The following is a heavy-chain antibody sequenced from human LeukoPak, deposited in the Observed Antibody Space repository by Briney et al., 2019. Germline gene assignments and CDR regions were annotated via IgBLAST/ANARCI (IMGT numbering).Heavy chain of an antibody. CDR2: IYPGDSDT. CDR3: ARHAGDYYDSSGYPHLNDY. V-gene: IGHV5-51*01. D-gene: IGHD3-22*01. CDR1: GSSFTSYW. J-gene: IGHJ4*02. Sequence: TGEPLQISCKGSGSSFTSYWIGWVRPLPGKGLEWMGIIYPGDSDTRYSPSFQGQVTISADKSISTAYLQWSSLKASDTAMYYCARHAGDYYDSSGYPHLNDYWGQGTLVTVSS.